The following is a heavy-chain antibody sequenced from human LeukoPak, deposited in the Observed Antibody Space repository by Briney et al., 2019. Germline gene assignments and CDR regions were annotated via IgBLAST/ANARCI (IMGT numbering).Heavy chain of an antibody. D-gene: IGHD3-22*01. CDR1: GFTVSSNY. CDR3: ARFGDSSGYYYITTGPYYYGMDV. J-gene: IGHJ6*02. CDR2: IYSGGST. V-gene: IGHV3-53*04. Sequence: GGSLRLSCAASGFTVSSNYMSWVRQAPGKGLEWVSVIYSGGSTYYADSVKGRFTISRHNSKNKLYLQMNSLRAEDTAVYYCARFGDSSGYYYITTGPYYYGMDVWGQGTTVTVSS.